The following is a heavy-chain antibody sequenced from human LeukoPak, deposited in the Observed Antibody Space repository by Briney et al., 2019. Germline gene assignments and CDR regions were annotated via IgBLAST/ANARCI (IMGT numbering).Heavy chain of an antibody. D-gene: IGHD3-10*01. CDR2: INPNSGGT. Sequence: ASVKVSCKASGYTFTGYYMHWVRQAPGQGLEWMGWINPNSGGTNYAQKFQGRVTMTKDTSISTAYMELSRLRSDDTAVYYCARGSSMVRGFILNWFDPWGQGTLVTVSS. J-gene: IGHJ5*02. CDR3: ARGSSMVRGFILNWFDP. CDR1: GYTFTGYY. V-gene: IGHV1-2*02.